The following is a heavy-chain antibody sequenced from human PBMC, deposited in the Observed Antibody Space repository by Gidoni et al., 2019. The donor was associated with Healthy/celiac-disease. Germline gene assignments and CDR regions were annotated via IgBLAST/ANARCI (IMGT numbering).Heavy chain of an antibody. CDR1: GGTFRRYA. D-gene: IGHD3-22*01. V-gene: IGHV1-69*06. J-gene: IGHJ4*02. Sequence: QVQLVQSGAEVKKPGSSVKVSCKASGGTFRRYAIRWVRQAPGQGLEWLGGIIPIFGTANDAQKFQGRVTITADKSTSTAYMELSSLRSEDTAVYYCARDQVYYYDSSGYPVLYFDYWGQGTLVTVSS. CDR2: IIPIFGTA. CDR3: ARDQVYYYDSSGYPVLYFDY.